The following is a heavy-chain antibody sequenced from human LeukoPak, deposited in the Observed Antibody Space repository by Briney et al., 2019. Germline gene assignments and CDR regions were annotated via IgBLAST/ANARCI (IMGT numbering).Heavy chain of an antibody. CDR2: ISSAGGTT. Sequence: PGKSLRLSCAASGFTFNNYGMHWVRQAPGEGLQYVSAISSAGGTTYYADSVRGRFTISRDNSKNTLYLQMSSLRAEDTALYYCVKVGDSGYGEYYQHWGQGTLVTVSS. CDR3: VKVGDSGYGEYYQH. D-gene: IGHD5-12*01. CDR1: GFTFNNYG. J-gene: IGHJ1*01. V-gene: IGHV3-64D*06.